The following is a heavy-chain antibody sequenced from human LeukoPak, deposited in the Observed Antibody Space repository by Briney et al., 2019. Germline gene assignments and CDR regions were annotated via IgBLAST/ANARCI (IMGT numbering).Heavy chain of an antibody. D-gene: IGHD5-12*01. V-gene: IGHV5-51*01. CDR3: ARRGYTNYDLEFDY. Sequence: GESLKISCKGSGYSFTSYWIGWVRQMPGKGLELVGTIYPSDSDTRYSPSFQGQVTISADRSISTAYLQWSSLRASDTAMYYCARRGYTNYDLEFDYWGQGTLVTASS. CDR2: IYPSDSDT. CDR1: GYSFTSYW. J-gene: IGHJ4*02.